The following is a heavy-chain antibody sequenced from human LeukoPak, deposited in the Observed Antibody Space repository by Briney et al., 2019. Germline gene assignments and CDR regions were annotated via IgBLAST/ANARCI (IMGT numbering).Heavy chain of an antibody. CDR2: ISSNGGST. V-gene: IGHV3-64*01. CDR1: GFTFSSYV. J-gene: IGHJ4*02. Sequence: PGGSLRLSYAASGFTFSSYVMYWVRQAPGKGLEYVSSISSNGGSTYYANSVKGRFTISRDNSKNTLYLQMGSLRAEDMAVYYCARGGQSKYDSSGYLNYFDYWGQGTLVTVSS. CDR3: ARGGQSKYDSSGYLNYFDY. D-gene: IGHD3-22*01.